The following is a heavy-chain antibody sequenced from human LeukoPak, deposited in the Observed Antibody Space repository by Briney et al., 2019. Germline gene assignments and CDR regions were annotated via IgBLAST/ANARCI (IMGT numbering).Heavy chain of an antibody. V-gene: IGHV3-30-3*01. CDR3: AKGPQAIAVAETVDY. J-gene: IGHJ4*02. CDR2: ISYDGSNK. D-gene: IGHD6-19*01. CDR1: GFTFSSYA. Sequence: PGGSLRLSCAASGFTFSSYAMHWVRQAPGKGLGWVAVISYDGSNKYYADSVKGRFTISRDNSKNTLYLQMNSLRAEDTAVYYCAKGPQAIAVAETVDYWGQGTLVTVSS.